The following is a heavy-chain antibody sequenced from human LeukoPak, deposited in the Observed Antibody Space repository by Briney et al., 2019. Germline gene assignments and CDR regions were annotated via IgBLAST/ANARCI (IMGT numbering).Heavy chain of an antibody. CDR1: GDSISNNYW. D-gene: IGHD5-18*01. CDR2: IYYSGST. Sequence: PSGTLSLTCAVSGDSISNNYWWRWVRQFPGKGLEWIGYIYYSGSTYYNPSLKSRVTISVDTSKNQFSLKLSSVTAADTAVYYCARDGRSYGYFDYWGQGTLVTVSS. V-gene: IGHV4-30-4*01. CDR3: ARDGRSYGYFDY. J-gene: IGHJ4*02.